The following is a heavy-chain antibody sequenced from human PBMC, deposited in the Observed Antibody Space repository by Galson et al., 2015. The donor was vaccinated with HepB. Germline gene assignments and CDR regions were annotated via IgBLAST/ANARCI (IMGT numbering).Heavy chain of an antibody. CDR1: GFTFSSYS. D-gene: IGHD3-16*01. Sequence: SLRLSCAASGFTFSSYSMNWVRRAPGKGLEWVSSISTSSTYIYYADSVKGRFTISRDNAKNSLYLQMNSLRADDTAVYYCARDGAGGVSDFDYWGQGTLVTVSS. CDR3: ARDGAGGVSDFDY. CDR2: ISTSSTYI. V-gene: IGHV3-21*01. J-gene: IGHJ4*02.